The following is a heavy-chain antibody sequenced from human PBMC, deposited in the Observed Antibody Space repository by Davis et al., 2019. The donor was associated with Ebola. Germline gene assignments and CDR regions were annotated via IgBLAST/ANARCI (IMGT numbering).Heavy chain of an antibody. CDR1: GYIFTNYD. J-gene: IGHJ5*02. D-gene: IGHD3-22*01. CDR3: ARTYYYENTVNPNWFDP. Sequence: ASVKVSCKASGYIFTNYDINWVRQATGQGLEWMGWMNPNSGNTGYAQKFQGRVTLTRNTSISTAYLELSSLTSEDPAVYYCARTYYYENTVNPNWFDPWGQGTLVTVSS. CDR2: MNPNSGNT. V-gene: IGHV1-8*01.